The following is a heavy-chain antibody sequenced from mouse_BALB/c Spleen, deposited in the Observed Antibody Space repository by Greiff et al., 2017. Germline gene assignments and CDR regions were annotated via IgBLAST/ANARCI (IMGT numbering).Heavy chain of an antibody. CDR1: GFTFSSFG. CDR3: AGNYRGYYYAMDY. CDR2: ISSGSSTI. D-gene: IGHD2-1*01. J-gene: IGHJ4*01. Sequence: DVKLVESGGGLVQPGGSRKLSCAASGFTFSSFGMHWVSQAPEKGLEWVAYISSGSSTIYYADTVKGRFTISRDNPNNTLFLQMTSLRSEDTAMYDCAGNYRGYYYAMDYWGQGTSVTVSS. V-gene: IGHV5-17*02.